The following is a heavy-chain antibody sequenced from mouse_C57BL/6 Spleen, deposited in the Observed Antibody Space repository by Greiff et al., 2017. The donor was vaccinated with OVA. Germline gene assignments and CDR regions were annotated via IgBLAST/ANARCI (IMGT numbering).Heavy chain of an antibody. CDR2: IYPGDGDT. J-gene: IGHJ2*01. Sequence: VQLQQSGPELVKPGASVKLSCKASGYAFSSSWMNWVKQRPGKGLEWIGRIYPGDGDTNYNGKFKGKATLTADKSSSTAYMQLSSLTSEDSAVYFCAGAAQATDYWGQGTTLTVSS. CDR1: GYAFSSSW. V-gene: IGHV1-82*01. CDR3: AGAAQATDY. D-gene: IGHD3-2*02.